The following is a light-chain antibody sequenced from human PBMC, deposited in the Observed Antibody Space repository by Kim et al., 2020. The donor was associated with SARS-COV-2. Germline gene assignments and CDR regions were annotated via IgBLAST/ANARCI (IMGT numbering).Light chain of an antibody. Sequence: EIVLTQSPGTLSLSPGERATLSCRASQSVSSSYLAWFQHKPGQAPSLLIYDASTRATGIPDRFSGSGSGTDFTLTISRLEPEDFAVYYCQQYSSSPQTFGQGTQVDIK. V-gene: IGKV3-20*01. CDR2: DAS. CDR3: QQYSSSPQT. CDR1: QSVSSSY. J-gene: IGKJ1*01.